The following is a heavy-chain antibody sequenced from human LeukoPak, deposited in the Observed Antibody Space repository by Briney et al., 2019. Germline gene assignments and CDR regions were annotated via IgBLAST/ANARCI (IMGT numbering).Heavy chain of an antibody. CDR1: GVSISNYY. J-gene: IGHJ3*02. CDR3: ARYARDWHAFDT. V-gene: IGHV4-59*01. D-gene: IGHD3-9*01. CDR2: IHYSGIA. Sequence: NSSETLSLTCTVSGVSISNYYWSWIRQPPGKGLEWIGYIHYSGIANYSPSLKSRVTISVDTSKNHFSLKLNSVTAADAAVYYCARYARDWHAFDTWGQGTMVTVSS.